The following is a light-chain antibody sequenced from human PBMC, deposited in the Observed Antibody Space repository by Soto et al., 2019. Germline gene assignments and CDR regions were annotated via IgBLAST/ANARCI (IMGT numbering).Light chain of an antibody. J-gene: IGKJ1*01. Sequence: DIQMTQSPSTLSASVGDRVTITCRASQSISTYLAWYQQKAGKAPKLLIYKASTLESGVPLRFSGSGSGTEFTLTISSLQPDDFAIYYCQQYNSQSWTFGQGTKVDIK. CDR1: QSISTY. CDR2: KAS. CDR3: QQYNSQSWT. V-gene: IGKV1-5*03.